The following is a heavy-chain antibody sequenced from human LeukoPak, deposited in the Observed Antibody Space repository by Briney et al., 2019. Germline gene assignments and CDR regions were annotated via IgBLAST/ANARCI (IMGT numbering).Heavy chain of an antibody. V-gene: IGHV4-4*02. CDR3: ARDSSAAGTPQYCYYYGMDV. J-gene: IGHJ6*02. CDR1: VGSISSGNW. Sequence: SGTLSLTCAVSVGSISSGNWWTWVRQSPGKGLEWIGEIYHNGTHNYNPSLKSRVTISVDTSKNQFSLKLSSVTAADTAVYYCARDSSAAGTPQYCYYYGMDVWGQGTTVTVSS. CDR2: IYHNGTH. D-gene: IGHD6-13*01.